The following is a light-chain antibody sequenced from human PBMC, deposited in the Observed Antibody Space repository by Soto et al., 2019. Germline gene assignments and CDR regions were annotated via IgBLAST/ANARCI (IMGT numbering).Light chain of an antibody. CDR2: GAS. CDR3: QQYVISPWT. CDR1: QSLSSSN. V-gene: IGKV3-20*01. J-gene: IGKJ1*01. Sequence: EIVLTQSPGTLSLSPGERVTLSCRASQSLSSSNLAWYQQKPGQAPRLLIYGASSRATGIPDRFSGSGSRTDFTLTISRLEPEDFAVYYCQQYVISPWTFGQGTKVDIK.